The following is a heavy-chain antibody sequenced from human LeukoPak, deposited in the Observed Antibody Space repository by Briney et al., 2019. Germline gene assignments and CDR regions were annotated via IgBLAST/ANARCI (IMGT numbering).Heavy chain of an antibody. D-gene: IGHD2-15*01. CDR2: INPSGGST. V-gene: IGHV1-46*01. Sequence: GASVKVSCKASGYTFTSYYMHWVRQAPGQGLEWMGIINPSGGSTSYAQKFQGRVTMTRDTSTSTVYMELSSLRSEDTAVYYCARSKVGYCSGGSCYAPNWFDPWGQGTLVTVSS. J-gene: IGHJ5*02. CDR1: GYTFTSYY. CDR3: ARSKVGYCSGGSCYAPNWFDP.